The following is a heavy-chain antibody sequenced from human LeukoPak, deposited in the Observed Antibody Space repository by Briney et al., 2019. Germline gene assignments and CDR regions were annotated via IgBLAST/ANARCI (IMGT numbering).Heavy chain of an antibody. CDR2: ISYDGSNK. V-gene: IGHV3-30*18. J-gene: IGHJ4*02. Sequence: GGSLRLSCAASGFTFSSYGMHWVRQAPGKGLEWVAVISYDGSNKYYADSVKGRFTISRDNSKNTLYLQMNSLRAEDTAVYYCAKAQLYGSGSCTFDYWGQGTLVTVSS. CDR3: AKAQLYGSGSCTFDY. D-gene: IGHD3-10*01. CDR1: GFTFSSYG.